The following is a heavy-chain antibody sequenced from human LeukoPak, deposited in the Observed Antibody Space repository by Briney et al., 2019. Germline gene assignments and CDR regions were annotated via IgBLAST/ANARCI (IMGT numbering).Heavy chain of an antibody. Sequence: GGSPRLSCAASGFTFSGSAMHWVRQASGKGLEWVGRIRSKANSYATAYAASVKGRFTFSRDNSKNTLYLQMNSLRAEDTAVYYCAKEWLQLSDYWGQGTLVTVSS. D-gene: IGHD5-24*01. CDR2: IRSKANSYAT. CDR1: GFTFSGSA. CDR3: AKEWLQLSDY. J-gene: IGHJ4*02. V-gene: IGHV3-73*01.